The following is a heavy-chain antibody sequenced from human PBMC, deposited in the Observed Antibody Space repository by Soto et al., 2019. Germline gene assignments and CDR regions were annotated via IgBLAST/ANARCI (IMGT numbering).Heavy chain of an antibody. J-gene: IGHJ6*02. V-gene: IGHV1-69*13. D-gene: IGHD2-8*01. CDR2: IIPISGTT. CDR1: GDVFRSYG. Sequence: VKVSCKASGDVFRSYGINWVRQAPGQGLEWMGGIIPISGTTNYAQKFQGRVAITADESTDTVYMELSRLRSEDTAVYFCARVRCFNGLCHTADYGMDVWGQGTTVTVSS. CDR3: ARVRCFNGLCHTADYGMDV.